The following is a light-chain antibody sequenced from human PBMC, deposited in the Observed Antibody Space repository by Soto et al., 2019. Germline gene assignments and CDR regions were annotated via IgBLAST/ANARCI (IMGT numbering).Light chain of an antibody. CDR1: SSDVGGYNY. V-gene: IGLV2-14*01. Sequence: QSALTQPASASGSPGQSITISCTGTSSDVGGYNYVSWYQEHPGKAPKLMIYDVSHRPLGVSNRFSGSKSGNTASLTISGLQAEDEADYYCSSSTSSSSVVFGGGTQLTVL. CDR3: SSSTSSSSVV. J-gene: IGLJ2*01. CDR2: DVS.